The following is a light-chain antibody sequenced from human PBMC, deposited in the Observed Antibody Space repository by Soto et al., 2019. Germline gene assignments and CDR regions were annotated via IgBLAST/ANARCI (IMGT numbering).Light chain of an antibody. CDR1: QSVSSSY. Sequence: EIVLTQSPGTLSLSPGERATLSCRASQSVSSSYLAWYQQKPGQAPRLLIYGASSRPTGIPDRFSGSGSGTDFTLTISSLEPEDVAVYYCQQYGSSPLTFGPGTKVDIK. V-gene: IGKV3-20*01. CDR3: QQYGSSPLT. CDR2: GAS. J-gene: IGKJ3*01.